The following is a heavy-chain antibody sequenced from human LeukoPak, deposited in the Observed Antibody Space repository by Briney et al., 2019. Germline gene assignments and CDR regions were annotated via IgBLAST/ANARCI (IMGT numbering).Heavy chain of an antibody. Sequence: SVKVSCKTSGGTFNIHAINWVRQAPGQGLEWMGVIIPIFGTANYAQKLVGRVTITADESTSTAYMEMNSLTSEDTAGYSCSRERAAAGGGDYWGQGTLVTVSS. D-gene: IGHD6-13*01. CDR1: GGTFNIHA. CDR3: SRERAAAGGGDY. J-gene: IGHJ4*02. CDR2: IIPIFGTA. V-gene: IGHV1-69*13.